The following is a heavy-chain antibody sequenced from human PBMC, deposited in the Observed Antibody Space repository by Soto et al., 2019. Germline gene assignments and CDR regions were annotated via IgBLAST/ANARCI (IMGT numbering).Heavy chain of an antibody. D-gene: IGHD4-4*01. Sequence: ESGGGVVQPGRSLRLSCAASRFTFSTYAMHWVRQAPGKGLAWVAVISSDGTIKYYADSVKGRFTISRDNSDNTLYLQMNSLRAEDTAVYYCARDLWFSNYGGNYYFDLWGRGTLVTVSS. CDR2: ISSDGTIK. J-gene: IGHJ2*01. CDR3: ARDLWFSNYGGNYYFDL. CDR1: RFTFSTYA. V-gene: IGHV3-30-3*01.